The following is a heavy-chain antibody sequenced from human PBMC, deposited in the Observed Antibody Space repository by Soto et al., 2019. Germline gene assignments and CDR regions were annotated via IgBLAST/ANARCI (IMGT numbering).Heavy chain of an antibody. V-gene: IGHV1-3*01. J-gene: IGHJ4*02. CDR3: ARGGYCERRNYLAY. D-gene: IGHD2-15*01. CDR2: INPGNGNT. Sequence: ASVKVSCKASGYTFTSYGINWVRQAPGRGLEWMGWINPGNGNTKYSQQFQGRVIIDRDTSASTAYMELSSLRPEDTAVYYCARGGYCERRNYLAYWGRRTRVTVAS. CDR1: GYTFTSYG.